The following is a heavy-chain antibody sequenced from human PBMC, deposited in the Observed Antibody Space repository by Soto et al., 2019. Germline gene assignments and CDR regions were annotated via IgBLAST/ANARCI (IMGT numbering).Heavy chain of an antibody. V-gene: IGHV4-34*01. CDR3: ARGKGGTTVTRAGGYGMDV. CDR1: GGSFSGYY. D-gene: IGHD4-4*01. Sequence: QVQLQQWGAGLLKPSETLSLTCAVYGGSFSGYYWSWIRQPPGKGLEWIGEINHSGSTNYNPSLKSRVTISVDTSKNQFSLKLSSVTAADTAVYYCARGKGGTTVTRAGGYGMDVWGQGTTVTVSS. CDR2: INHSGST. J-gene: IGHJ6*02.